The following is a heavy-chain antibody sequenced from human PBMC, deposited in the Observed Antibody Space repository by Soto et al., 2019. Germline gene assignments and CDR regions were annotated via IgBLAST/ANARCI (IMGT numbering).Heavy chain of an antibody. D-gene: IGHD3-22*01. Sequence: QVQLQESGPGLVKPSETLSLTCTVSGGSISSYYWSWIRQPPGKGLEWIGYIYYSGSTNYNPSLKSRVTISVDTSKNQFSLQLSSVTAADTAVYYCARVSTYYYDSSGYRPYYYGMDVWGQGTTVTVSS. CDR3: ARVSTYYYDSSGYRPYYYGMDV. V-gene: IGHV4-59*01. CDR2: IYYSGST. CDR1: GGSISSYY. J-gene: IGHJ6*02.